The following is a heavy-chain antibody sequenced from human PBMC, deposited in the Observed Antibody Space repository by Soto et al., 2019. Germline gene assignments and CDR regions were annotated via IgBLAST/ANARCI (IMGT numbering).Heavy chain of an antibody. D-gene: IGHD2-15*01. Sequence: GFLRLSCAASGFTFSNAWMNWVRQAPGKGLEWVGRIKSKTDGGTTDYAAPVKGRFTISRDDSKNTLYLQMNSLKTEDTAVYYRTTDLVAYYYYGMDVWGQGTTVTVSS. CDR3: TTDLVAYYYYGMDV. CDR1: GFTFSNAW. J-gene: IGHJ6*02. V-gene: IGHV3-15*07. CDR2: IKSKTDGGTT.